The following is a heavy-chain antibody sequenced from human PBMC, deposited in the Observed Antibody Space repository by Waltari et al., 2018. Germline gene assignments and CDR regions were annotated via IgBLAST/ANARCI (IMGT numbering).Heavy chain of an antibody. V-gene: IGHV1-8*01. D-gene: IGHD6-6*01. CDR2: MNPTSGNT. Sequence: QVQLVQSGPEVKKPGASVKVSCKASGYTFTSYDINWVRQATGQGLEWMGWMNPTSGNTGYAQKFQGRVTMTRNTSISTAYMELSSLRSEDTAVYYCARDYGSVAAIDYWGQGTLVTVSS. J-gene: IGHJ4*02. CDR1: GYTFTSYD. CDR3: ARDYGSVAAIDY.